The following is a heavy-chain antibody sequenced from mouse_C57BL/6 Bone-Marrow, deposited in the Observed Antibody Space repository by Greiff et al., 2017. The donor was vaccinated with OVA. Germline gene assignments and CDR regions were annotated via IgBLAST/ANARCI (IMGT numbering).Heavy chain of an antibody. CDR3: ARNYYYGSSYVWFAY. CDR2: IWSGGST. D-gene: IGHD1-1*01. V-gene: IGHV2-2*01. Sequence: VQLQQSGPGLVQPSQSLSITCTVSGFSLTSYGVHWVRQSPGKGLEWLGVIWSGGSTDYNAAFISRLSISKDNSKSQVFFKMNSLQADDTAIYYCARNYYYGSSYVWFAYWGQGTLVTVSA. CDR1: GFSLTSYG. J-gene: IGHJ3*01.